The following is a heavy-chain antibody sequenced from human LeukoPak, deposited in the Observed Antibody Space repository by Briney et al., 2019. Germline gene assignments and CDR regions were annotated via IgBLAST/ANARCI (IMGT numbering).Heavy chain of an antibody. Sequence: GGSLTLSCAASGFTFSSYGMHWVRQAPGKGLEWVAFIRYDGSNKYYADSVKGRFTISRDNSKNTLYLQMNSLRAEDTAVYYCAKDLVSIGAAGPADYWGQGTLVTVSS. CDR2: IRYDGSNK. V-gene: IGHV3-30*02. CDR3: AKDLVSIGAAGPADY. D-gene: IGHD6-13*01. J-gene: IGHJ4*02. CDR1: GFTFSSYG.